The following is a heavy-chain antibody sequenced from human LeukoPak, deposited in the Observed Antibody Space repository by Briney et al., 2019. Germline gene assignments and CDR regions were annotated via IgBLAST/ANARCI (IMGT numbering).Heavy chain of an antibody. D-gene: IGHD3-10*01. Sequence: ASVKVSCKASGYTFINYGISWARQAPGQGLEWMGWISAYNGNTNYAQKLQGRVTLTTDTSTSTAYMELRSLRSDDTAVYYCAREWGLWFGEHYYYYGMDVWGQGTTVTVSS. CDR3: AREWGLWFGEHYYYYGMDV. J-gene: IGHJ6*02. CDR2: ISAYNGNT. V-gene: IGHV1-18*01. CDR1: GYTFINYG.